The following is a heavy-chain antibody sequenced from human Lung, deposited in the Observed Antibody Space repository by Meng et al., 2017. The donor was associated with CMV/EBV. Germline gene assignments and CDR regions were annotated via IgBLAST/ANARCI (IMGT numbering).Heavy chain of an antibody. CDR2: MNPNSGNT. D-gene: IGHD2-2*01. J-gene: IGHJ6*02. Sequence: ASVKVSCKASGYTFTSYDISWVRQAPGQGLEWMGWMNPNSGNTDSAQNFQGRVTMTRNTSISTAYMELSSLRSEDTAVYYCARAVYCIGTTCFFYPMDVWGQRTAVTLSS. CDR1: GYTFTSYD. V-gene: IGHV1-8*01. CDR3: ARAVYCIGTTCFFYPMDV.